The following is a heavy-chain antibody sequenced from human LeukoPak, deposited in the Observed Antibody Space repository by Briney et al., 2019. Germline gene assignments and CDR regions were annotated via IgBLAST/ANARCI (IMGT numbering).Heavy chain of an antibody. D-gene: IGHD4-17*01. CDR3: ARDGMTTVTKDYYYYMDV. CDR2: INPSDGYT. CDR1: GYTFTSHY. Sequence: ASVKVSCKAFGYTFTSHYIHWVRQAPGQGLEWMGIINPSDGYTTYAQEFQGRVTMTRDMSTTTVYMELSSLRFDDTAVFYCARDGMTTVTKDYYYYMDVWGKGTTVIVSS. V-gene: IGHV1-46*01. J-gene: IGHJ6*03.